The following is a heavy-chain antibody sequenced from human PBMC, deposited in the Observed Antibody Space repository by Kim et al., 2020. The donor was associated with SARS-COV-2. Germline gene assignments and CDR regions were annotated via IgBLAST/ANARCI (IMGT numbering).Heavy chain of an antibody. D-gene: IGHD1-26*01. V-gene: IGHV3-15*01. CDR3: TRDRLVRWDSYHGMDV. J-gene: IGHJ6*01. Sequence: GGSLRLSCAASGFTFDNAWMNWVRQAPGKGLEWVSRIIRKSDGGATDYAAWGKGDFTISRDNSKQIVHLQMNSLATEDTGYYYCTRDRLVRWDSYHGMDV. CDR2: IIRKSDGGAT. CDR1: GFTFDNAW.